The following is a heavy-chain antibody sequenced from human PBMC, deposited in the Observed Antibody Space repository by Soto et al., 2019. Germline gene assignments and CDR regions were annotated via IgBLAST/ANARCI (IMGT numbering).Heavy chain of an antibody. J-gene: IGHJ5*02. V-gene: IGHV3-21*01. CDR3: AREVAGTWNWFEP. Sequence: EVQLVESGGGLVKPGWSLRLSCAASGFTVSSYSMNWVRQAPGKGLEWVSSISSSSSYIYYADSVKGRCTISRYNAKNSLYLQMNSLRAEDTDVSYCAREVAGTWNWFEPWGQGTLVTVSS. D-gene: IGHD6-19*01. CDR2: ISSSSSYI. CDR1: GFTVSSYS.